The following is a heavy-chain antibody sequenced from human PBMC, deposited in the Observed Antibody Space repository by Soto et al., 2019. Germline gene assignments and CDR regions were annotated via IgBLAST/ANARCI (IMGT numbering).Heavy chain of an antibody. CDR1: GFTFSSYV. CDR3: ARAGCDGGSCYTLVGLRYGMDV. D-gene: IGHD2-15*01. Sequence: QVQLVESGEGVVQPGRSLRLSCAASGFTFSSYVMHWVRQAPGKGLEWVAIISYDGNNKYYADSVKGRFTISRDNSKNTLYLQMNSLRAEDTAVYYCARAGCDGGSCYTLVGLRYGMDVWGQGTTVTVSS. CDR2: ISYDGNNK. V-gene: IGHV3-30-3*01. J-gene: IGHJ6*02.